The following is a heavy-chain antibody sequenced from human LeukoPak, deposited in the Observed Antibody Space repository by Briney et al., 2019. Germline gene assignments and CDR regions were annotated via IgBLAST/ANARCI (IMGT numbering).Heavy chain of an antibody. J-gene: IGHJ4*02. CDR3: ARTNRDYYDSSGSSPFDY. CDR1: GVSMRTYY. D-gene: IGHD3-22*01. Sequence: SETLSLTCTVSGVSMRTYYWSWIRQPPGRGLEWIGYVSYSGSTDYNPSLKSRLTISVDTSKNQFSLKLSSVTAADTAVYYCARTNRDYYDSSGSSPFDYWGQGTLVTVS. V-gene: IGHV4-59*01. CDR2: VSYSGST.